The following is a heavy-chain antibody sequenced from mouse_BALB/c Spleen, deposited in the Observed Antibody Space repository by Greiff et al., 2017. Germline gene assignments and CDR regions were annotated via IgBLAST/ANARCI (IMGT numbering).Heavy chain of an antibody. D-gene: IGHD2-2*01. CDR2: INPDSSTI. CDR1: GFDFSRYW. J-gene: IGHJ2*01. CDR3: ARIYYGYDAGFDY. V-gene: IGHV4-1*02. Sequence: EVQLQESGGGLVQPGGSLKLSCAASGFDFSRYWMSWVRQAPGKGLEWIGEINPDSSTINYTPSLKDKFIISRDNAKNTLYLQMSKVRSEDTALYYCARIYYGYDAGFDYWGQGTTLTVSS.